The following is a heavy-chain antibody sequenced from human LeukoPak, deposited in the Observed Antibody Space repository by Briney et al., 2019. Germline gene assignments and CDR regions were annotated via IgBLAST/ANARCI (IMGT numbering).Heavy chain of an antibody. CDR3: ARSRLDGDGDYVSDCVDY. V-gene: IGHV7-4-1*02. D-gene: IGHD4-17*01. CDR1: GYTFTSYY. J-gene: IGHJ4*02. Sequence: ASVKVSCKASGYTFTSYYMHWVRQAPGQGLEWMGWINTNTGNPTYAQGFTGRFVFSLDTSVSTAYLQISSLKAEDTAVYYCARSRLDGDGDYVSDCVDYWGQGTLVTVSS. CDR2: INTNTGNP.